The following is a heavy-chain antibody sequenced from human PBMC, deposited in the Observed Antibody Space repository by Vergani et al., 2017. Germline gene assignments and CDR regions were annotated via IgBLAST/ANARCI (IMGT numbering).Heavy chain of an antibody. J-gene: IGHJ4*02. Sequence: QVQLQQWGAGLLKPSETLSLTCAVYGGSFSGYYWSWIRQPPGKGLEWIGEINHSGSTNYNPSLKSRVTISVATSKNQFSLKMSSVTAADTAVYYCARGRTYYYGSGSYYGLFDYWGQGTLVTVSS. CDR1: GGSFSGYY. CDR3: ARGRTYYYGSGSYYGLFDY. V-gene: IGHV4-34*01. CDR2: INHSGST. D-gene: IGHD3-10*01.